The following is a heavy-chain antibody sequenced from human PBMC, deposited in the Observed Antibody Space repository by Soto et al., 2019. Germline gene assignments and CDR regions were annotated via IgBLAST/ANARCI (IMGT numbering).Heavy chain of an antibody. V-gene: IGHV4-39*01. CDR2: IYFTGNT. CDR3: AGQTFTIAAASYGRSNGFDP. D-gene: IGHD6-25*01. J-gene: IGHJ5*02. Sequence: SETLSLTCSASGGSITSSSHFWGWVRQPPGKGLEWIGTIYFTGNTYYTPSLKSRLTMSIDTSKNEFSLSLNSVTAADTAVYYCAGQTFTIAAASYGRSNGFDPWGPGTLVTGSS. CDR1: GGSITSSSHF.